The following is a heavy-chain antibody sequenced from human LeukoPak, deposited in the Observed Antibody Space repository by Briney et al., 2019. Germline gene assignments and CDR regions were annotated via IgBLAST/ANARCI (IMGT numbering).Heavy chain of an antibody. D-gene: IGHD1-7*01. CDR3: ARATGTTSNFFYGLDV. CDR2: IYSDGRTT. CDR1: GFTFSSYG. Sequence: GGSLRLSCAASGFTFSSYGMHWVRQAPGKGLEWVAVIYSDGRTTYYADSVKGRFTISRDNSKNTLYLQMNSLRAEDTAVYNCARATGTTSNFFYGLDVWGQGTTVTVSS. J-gene: IGHJ6*02. V-gene: IGHV3-33*01.